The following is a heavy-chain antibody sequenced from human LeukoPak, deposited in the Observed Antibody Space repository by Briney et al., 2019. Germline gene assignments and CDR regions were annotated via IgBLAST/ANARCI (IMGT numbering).Heavy chain of an antibody. Sequence: PGGSLRLSCAASGFTFSSYGMHWVRQAPGKGLEWVAVISYDGSNKYYADSVKGRFTISRDNSKNTLYLQMNSLRAEDTAVYYCAKDILAASRLYYGMDVWGQGTTVTVSS. D-gene: IGHD6-6*01. CDR1: GFTFSSYG. CDR2: ISYDGSNK. CDR3: AKDILAASRLYYGMDV. V-gene: IGHV3-30*18. J-gene: IGHJ6*02.